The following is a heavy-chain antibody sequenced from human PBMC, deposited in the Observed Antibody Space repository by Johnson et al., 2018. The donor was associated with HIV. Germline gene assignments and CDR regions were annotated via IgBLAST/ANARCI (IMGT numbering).Heavy chain of an antibody. CDR2: IYSGGIT. J-gene: IGHJ3*02. V-gene: IGHV3-20*04. CDR3: AKGQVARGAFDI. Sequence: VQLVESGGGVVRPGGSLRLSCAASGFNFDDYGMNWVRQVPGEGLAWVSIIYSGGITYYTDSVKGRFTISRDNTKNALYLQMNSLRAEDTAVYYCAKGQVARGAFDIWGQGTMVTVSS. D-gene: IGHD2-15*01. CDR1: GFNFDDYG.